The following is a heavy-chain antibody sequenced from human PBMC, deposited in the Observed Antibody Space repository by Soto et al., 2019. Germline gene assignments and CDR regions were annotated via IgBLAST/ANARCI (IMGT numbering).Heavy chain of an antibody. J-gene: IGHJ4*02. D-gene: IGHD6-13*01. CDR1: GFTFFSFG. Sequence: GGSLRLSCAASGFTFFSFGMHRVRQAPGKGLEWVTLISHDGTKKYYADSVKGRFTISRDNSKNTLYLQMNSLRVEDTAVYYCAKDREPYSRSWPYYWGQGTLVTVSS. CDR2: ISHDGTKK. V-gene: IGHV3-30*18. CDR3: AKDREPYSRSWPYY.